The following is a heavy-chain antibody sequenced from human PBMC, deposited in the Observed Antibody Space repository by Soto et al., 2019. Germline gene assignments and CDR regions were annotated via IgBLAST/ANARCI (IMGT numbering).Heavy chain of an antibody. CDR2: IYYSGST. J-gene: IGHJ5*02. V-gene: IGHV4-39*01. D-gene: IGHD3-10*01. Sequence: QLQLQESGPGLVKPSETLSLTCTVSGGSISSSSYYWGWIRRPPGKGLEWIGSIYYSGSTYYNPSLKSRVTIXXDXSXXQFSLKLSSVTAADTAVYYCARHALSSLLLTPFDPWGQGTLVTVSS. CDR3: ARHALSSLLLTPFDP. CDR1: GGSISSSSYY.